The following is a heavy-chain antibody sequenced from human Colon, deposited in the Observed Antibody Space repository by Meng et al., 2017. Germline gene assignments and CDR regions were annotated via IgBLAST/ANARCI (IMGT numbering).Heavy chain of an antibody. Sequence: VQLVELGGGLVKPGGSLRLSCAASGFSFSTYGMHWVRQAPGKGLEWLAVIWYDGSNKYYADSVKGRFTVSRDNPKNTVYLQMNSLRAEDTAVYYCARDDGVNSAVYWGQGTLVTVSS. V-gene: IGHV3-33*08. CDR2: IWYDGSNK. D-gene: IGHD4-23*01. CDR1: GFSFSTYG. CDR3: ARDDGVNSAVY. J-gene: IGHJ4*02.